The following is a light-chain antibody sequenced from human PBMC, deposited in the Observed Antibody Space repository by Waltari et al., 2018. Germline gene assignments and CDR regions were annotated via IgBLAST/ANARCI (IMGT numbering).Light chain of an antibody. CDR2: GNN. CDR3: QSYDSSLNGHLV. Sequence: QSVLTQPPSVSGAPGQRVTISCTGSDSNIGSGSDVHWYQQLPGRAPKVLIYGNNNRPSGVSDRFSGSKSDTSASLAITGLQAEDEAHYYCQSYDSSLNGHLVFGGGTKLTVL. J-gene: IGLJ2*01. CDR1: DSNIGSGSD. V-gene: IGLV1-40*01.